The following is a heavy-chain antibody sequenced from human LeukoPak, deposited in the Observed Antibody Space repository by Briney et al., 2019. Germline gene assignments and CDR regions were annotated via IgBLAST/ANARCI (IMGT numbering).Heavy chain of an antibody. Sequence: GGSLRLSCAASGFIFNSYVMTWVRQAPGEGLEWVSTISASGGSTSYADSERGRFIMSRDNSKNTLYLQMNSLRAEDTAVYYCAKSDDYGGNSGPDYWGQGTLVTVSS. CDR2: ISASGGST. CDR1: GFIFNSYV. J-gene: IGHJ4*02. CDR3: AKSDDYGGNSGPDY. D-gene: IGHD4-23*01. V-gene: IGHV3-23*01.